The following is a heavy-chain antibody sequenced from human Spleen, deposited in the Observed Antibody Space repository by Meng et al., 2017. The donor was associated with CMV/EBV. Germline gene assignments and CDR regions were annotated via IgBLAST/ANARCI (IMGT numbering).Heavy chain of an antibody. V-gene: IGHV3-30-3*01. CDR1: GFTFSSYA. D-gene: IGHD1-26*01. Sequence: QVQLVESGGGLVKPGGSLRRSCAASGFTFSSYAMHWVRQAPGKGLEWVAVISYDGSNKYYADSVKGRFTISRDNSKNTLYLQMNSLRAEDTAVYYCASPGVEDEWELLVFDYWGQGALVTVGS. CDR3: ASPGVEDEWELLVFDY. CDR2: ISYDGSNK. J-gene: IGHJ4*02.